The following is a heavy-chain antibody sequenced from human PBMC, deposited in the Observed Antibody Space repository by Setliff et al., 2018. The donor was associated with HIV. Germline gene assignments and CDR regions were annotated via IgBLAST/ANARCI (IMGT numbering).Heavy chain of an antibody. CDR3: ARGGPYSSSSDTYDF. CDR2: IKCDGSEK. Sequence: GGSLRLSCAASGFTFSSSPMSWVRQAPGTGQEWVADIKCDGSEKYYVDSVKGRLTISRDNAKNSLDLQMNSLRAEDTAIYYCARGGPYSSSSDTYDFWGQGTLVTVSS. V-gene: IGHV3-7*01. CDR1: GFTFSSSP. J-gene: IGHJ4*02. D-gene: IGHD6-6*01.